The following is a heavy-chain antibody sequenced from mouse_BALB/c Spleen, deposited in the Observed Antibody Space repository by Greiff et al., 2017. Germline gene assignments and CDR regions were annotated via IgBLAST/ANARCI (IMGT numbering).Heavy chain of an antibody. CDR2: IDPETGGT. V-gene: IGHV1-15*01. CDR1: GYTFTDYE. CDR3: TRSGYDLVYYAMDY. Sequence: QVQLQQSGAELVRPGASVTLSCKASGYTFTDYEMHWVKQTPVHGLEWIGAIDPETGGTAYNQKFKGKATLTADKSSSTAYMELRSLTSEDSAVYYCTRSGYDLVYYAMDYWGQGTSVTVSS. D-gene: IGHD2-4*01. J-gene: IGHJ4*01.